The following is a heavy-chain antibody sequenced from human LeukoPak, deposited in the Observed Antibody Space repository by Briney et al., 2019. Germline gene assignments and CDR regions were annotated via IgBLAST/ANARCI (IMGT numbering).Heavy chain of an antibody. D-gene: IGHD6-19*01. CDR3: ARDIVGSSCWLPDY. V-gene: IGHV1-18*01. CDR1: GYTFTSYG. J-gene: IGHJ4*02. CDR2: ISAYNGNT. Sequence: GASVKISCKASGYTFTSYGISWVRQAPGQGLERMGWISAYNGNTNYAQKLQGRVTMTTDTSTSTAYMELRSLRSDDTAVYYCARDIVGSSCWLPDYWGQGPLVTVSS.